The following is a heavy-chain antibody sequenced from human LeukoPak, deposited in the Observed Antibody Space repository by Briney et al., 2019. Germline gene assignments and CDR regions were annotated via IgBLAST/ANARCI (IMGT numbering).Heavy chain of an antibody. CDR3: ARDRSGTFDY. CDR1: GFAFSGSD. D-gene: IGHD2-15*01. V-gene: IGHV3-33*01. Sequence: GGSLRLSCAASGFAFSGSDMHWVRQAPGKGLEWVALIWFVGSNQYYADSVKGRFTISRDNSRNTLYLQMNSLRAEDTAVYYCARDRSGTFDYWGQGTLVTVSS. CDR2: IWFVGSNQ. J-gene: IGHJ4*02.